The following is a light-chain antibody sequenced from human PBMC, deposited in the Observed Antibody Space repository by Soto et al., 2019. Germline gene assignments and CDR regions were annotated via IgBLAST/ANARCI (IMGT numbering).Light chain of an antibody. J-gene: IGLJ1*01. Sequence: LTQPASVSGTPGQSITIACTGTSSDVGGYNFVSWYQQHPGKAPKLMIYDVTIRPSGVSSRFSGSKSGNTASLTISGLQAEDEADYYCSSYTSSSTLVFGTGTKVTVL. V-gene: IGLV2-14*01. CDR3: SSYTSSSTLV. CDR2: DVT. CDR1: SSDVGGYNF.